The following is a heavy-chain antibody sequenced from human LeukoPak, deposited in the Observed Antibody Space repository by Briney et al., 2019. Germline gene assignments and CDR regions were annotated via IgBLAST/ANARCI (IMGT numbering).Heavy chain of an antibody. CDR1: GGSISSYY. CDR3: ARDSGTTGEVKFDP. Sequence: SETLSLTCSVSGGSISSYYFSWIPQPAGKGLEWIGRIYSSGSNYNPSLKSRVTMSIDTSTNQLSLKLSSVTAADTAVYYCARDSGTTGEVKFDPWGQGTLVTVSS. V-gene: IGHV4-4*07. J-gene: IGHJ5*02. CDR2: IYSSGS. D-gene: IGHD3-10*01.